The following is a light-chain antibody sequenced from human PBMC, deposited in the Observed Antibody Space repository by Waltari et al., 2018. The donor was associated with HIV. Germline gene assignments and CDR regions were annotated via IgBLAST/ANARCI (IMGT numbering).Light chain of an antibody. CDR1: SSNIGNDY. V-gene: IGLV1-51*01. J-gene: IGLJ3*02. Sequence: QSVLTQPPSVSAAPGQMVTISCSGSSSNIGNDYVSWYQHLPGAAPKLLIYDNDKRPSGIPDRFSGSKSGTSATLGITGLQTGDEADYYCGTWDTSLSGGVFGGGTKLTVL. CDR3: GTWDTSLSGGV. CDR2: DND.